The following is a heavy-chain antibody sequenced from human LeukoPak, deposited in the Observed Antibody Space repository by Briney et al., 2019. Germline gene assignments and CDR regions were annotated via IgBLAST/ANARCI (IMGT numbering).Heavy chain of an antibody. CDR2: ISYDGSNK. Sequence: PGGSLRLSCAASGFTFSSYGMHWVRQAPGKGLEWVAVISYDGSNKYYADSVKGRFTISRDNSKNTLYLQMNSLRAEDTAVYYCARDLRPRVGATTSPGKFDPWGQGTLVTVSS. V-gene: IGHV3-30*03. D-gene: IGHD1-26*01. CDR3: ARDLRPRVGATTSPGKFDP. J-gene: IGHJ5*02. CDR1: GFTFSSYG.